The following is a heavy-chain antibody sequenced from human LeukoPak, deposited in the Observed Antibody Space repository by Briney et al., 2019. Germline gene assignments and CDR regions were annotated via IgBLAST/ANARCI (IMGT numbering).Heavy chain of an antibody. CDR2: IIPIFGTA. CDR3: ASYYYGSGSPYGMDV. D-gene: IGHD3-10*01. CDR1: GGTFSSYA. V-gene: IGHV1-69*13. Sequence: ASVKVSCKASGGTFSSYAISWVRQAPGQGLEWMGGIIPIFGTANYAQKFQGRVTITPDESTSTAYMELSSLRSEDTAVYYCASYYYGSGSPYGMDVWGKGTTVTVSS. J-gene: IGHJ6*04.